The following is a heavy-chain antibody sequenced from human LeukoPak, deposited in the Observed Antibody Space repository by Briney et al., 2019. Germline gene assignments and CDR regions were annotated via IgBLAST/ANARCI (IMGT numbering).Heavy chain of an antibody. D-gene: IGHD3-10*01. CDR2: IYYSGST. Sequence: SQTLSLTCTVSGGSISSGGYYWSWIRQHPGKGLEWIGYIYYSGSTYYNPSLKSRVTISVDTSKNQFSLELSSVTAADTAVYYCARYITMVRGSWFDYWGQGTLVTVSS. CDR1: GGSISSGGYY. V-gene: IGHV4-31*03. J-gene: IGHJ4*02. CDR3: ARYITMVRGSWFDY.